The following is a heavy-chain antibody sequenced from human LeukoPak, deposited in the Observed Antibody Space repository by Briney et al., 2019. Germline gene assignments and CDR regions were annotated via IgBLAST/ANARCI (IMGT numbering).Heavy chain of an antibody. J-gene: IGHJ4*02. CDR2: INHSGST. CDR1: GGSFSGYY. Sequence: PSETLSLTCAVYGGSFSGYYWSWIRQPPGKGLEWIGEINHSGSTNYNPSLKSRVTISVDTSKNQFSLKLSSVTAADTAVYYCARGVSEVTRTLYYFDYWGQGTLVTVSS. V-gene: IGHV4-34*01. CDR3: ARGVSEVTRTLYYFDY. D-gene: IGHD4-17*01.